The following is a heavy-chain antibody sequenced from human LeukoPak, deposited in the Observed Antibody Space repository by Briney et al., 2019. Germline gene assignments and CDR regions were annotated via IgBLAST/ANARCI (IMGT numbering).Heavy chain of an antibody. Sequence: SVKVSCKASGGSFTFTSHAISWARQAPGQGLEWMGGLIPIYGSASYAQKFQGRVTITSDESTRTVSMELSSLRPEDSAVYYCAGFFYDNSGDAFDIWGQGTMVTVSS. D-gene: IGHD3-22*01. CDR2: LIPIYGSA. CDR1: GGSFTFTSHA. J-gene: IGHJ3*02. CDR3: AGFFYDNSGDAFDI. V-gene: IGHV1-69*13.